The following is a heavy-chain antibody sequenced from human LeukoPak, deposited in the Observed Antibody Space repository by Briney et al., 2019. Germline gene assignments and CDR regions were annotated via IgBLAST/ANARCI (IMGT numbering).Heavy chain of an antibody. Sequence: PGGSLRLSCADSGFTFSSYGMHWVRQAPGKELEWVGVISYDGSNKYYADSVKGRFTISRDNSKNTLYLQMNSLRAEDTAVYYCAKELDTAMAALFVYWGQRTLVTVSS. D-gene: IGHD5-18*01. V-gene: IGHV3-30*18. CDR1: GFTFSSYG. CDR3: AKELDTAMAALFVY. J-gene: IGHJ4*02. CDR2: ISYDGSNK.